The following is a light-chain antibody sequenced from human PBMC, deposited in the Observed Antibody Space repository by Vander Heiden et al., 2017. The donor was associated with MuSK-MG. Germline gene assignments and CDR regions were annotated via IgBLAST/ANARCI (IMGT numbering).Light chain of an antibody. Sequence: DIQLTQSPSFLSASVGDRVTITCRASQGISSYLAWYQQKPVKAPKLLIYAASTFQSGVPSRSSGRRSRTEFTLRIISLQPEDFTTYYSRLLNSSAITYGARTKLEIK. J-gene: IGKJ4*01. CDR3: RLLNSSAIT. V-gene: IGKV1-9*01. CDR1: QGISSY. CDR2: AAS.